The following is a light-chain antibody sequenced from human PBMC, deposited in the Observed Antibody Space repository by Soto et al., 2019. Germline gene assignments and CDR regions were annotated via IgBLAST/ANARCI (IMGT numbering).Light chain of an antibody. CDR1: STDVGGYDH. V-gene: IGLV2-14*01. Sequence: QSVLTQPASVSASPGQSITISCTGTSTDVGGYDHVFWYQQHPGKVPKLIIYEVNSRPSGVSNRFSGSKSGNTASLTISGLQAEDEADYYCSSYTTTTTLHVFGTGTKLTVL. CDR2: EVN. CDR3: SSYTTTTTLHV. J-gene: IGLJ1*01.